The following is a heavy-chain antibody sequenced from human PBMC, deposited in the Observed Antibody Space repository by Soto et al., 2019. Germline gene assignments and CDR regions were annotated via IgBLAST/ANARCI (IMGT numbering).Heavy chain of an antibody. D-gene: IGHD7-27*01. V-gene: IGHV6-1*01. CDR2: TNYGSKGSY. CDR1: XDSGSESSVS. J-gene: IGHJ4*02. CDR3: TSFGNWGIDS. Sequence: SQTLSLTSAISXDSGSESSVSCNLIRETPSGGLEWLVGTNYGSKGSYAHEDSVTSPITISADPSKNQFSLHLTSMTVEDTAAYYCTSFGNWGIDSWGQGTLVTVSS.